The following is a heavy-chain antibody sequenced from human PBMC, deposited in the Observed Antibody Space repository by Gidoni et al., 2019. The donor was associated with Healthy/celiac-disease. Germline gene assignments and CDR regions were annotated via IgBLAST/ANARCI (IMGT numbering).Heavy chain of an antibody. D-gene: IGHD6-13*01. CDR2: IYYSGST. CDR1: GGSISSSSYY. J-gene: IGHJ1*01. Sequence: QLQLQESGPGLVKPSETLSLTCTVSGGSISSSSYYWGWIRQPPGKGLEWIGSIYYSGSTYYNPSLKSRVTISVDTSKNQFSLKLSSVTAADTAVYYCARHDEQLVRGGYFQHWGQGTLVTVSS. V-gene: IGHV4-39*01. CDR3: ARHDEQLVRGGYFQH.